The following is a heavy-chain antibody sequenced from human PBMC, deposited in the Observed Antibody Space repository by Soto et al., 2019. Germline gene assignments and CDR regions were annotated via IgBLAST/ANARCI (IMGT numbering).Heavy chain of an antibody. CDR3: ARDSTEDSSSSDYFYYGMDV. D-gene: IGHD6-6*01. CDR2: ISSSSSYI. Sequence: PGGSLRLSCAASGFTFSSYSMNWVRQAPGKGLEWVSSISSSSSYIYYADSVKGRFTISRDNAKNSLYLQMNSLRAEDTAVYYWARDSTEDSSSSDYFYYGMDVWGQGTTVTVS. J-gene: IGHJ6*02. CDR1: GFTFSSYS. V-gene: IGHV3-21*01.